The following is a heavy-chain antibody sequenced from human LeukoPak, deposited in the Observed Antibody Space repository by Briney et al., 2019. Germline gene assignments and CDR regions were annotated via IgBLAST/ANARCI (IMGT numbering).Heavy chain of an antibody. CDR3: ARDSLTTTVTTHFDY. CDR2: INHSGST. D-gene: IGHD4-17*01. CDR1: GGSFSGYY. V-gene: IGHV4-34*01. Sequence: SETLSLKCAVYGGSFSGYYWRWIGQPPGKGRAWIGEINHSGSTNYHPSLKSRVTISVDTSKNQFSLKLSSVTAADTAVYYCARDSLTTTVTTHFDYWGQGTLVTVSS. J-gene: IGHJ4*02.